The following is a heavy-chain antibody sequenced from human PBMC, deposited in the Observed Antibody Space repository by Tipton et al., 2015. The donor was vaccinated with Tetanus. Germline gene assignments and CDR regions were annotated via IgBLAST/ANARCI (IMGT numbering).Heavy chain of an antibody. CDR2: IYHSGTT. Sequence: TLSLTCTVSGGQFISSSFYFGWIRQPPGKGLEWVGSIYHSGTTYYNPSLNSRVNISSFASKNEISLTLTSVTAADTAVYYCARRDRYNTDSFHLWGQRTMVTV. J-gene: IGHJ3*01. D-gene: IGHD5-18*01. CDR3: ARRDRYNTDSFHL. CDR1: GGQFISSSFY. V-gene: IGHV4-39*01.